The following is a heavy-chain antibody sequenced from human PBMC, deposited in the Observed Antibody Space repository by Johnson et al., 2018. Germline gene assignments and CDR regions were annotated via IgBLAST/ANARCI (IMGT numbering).Heavy chain of an antibody. V-gene: IGHV3-9*01. Sequence: NSGSIGYADSVKGRFTISRDNAKNTLYLQMNSLRAEDTAVYYCAKDTDYYDSSGYYYEYFQHWGQGTLVTVSS. CDR2: NSGSI. D-gene: IGHD3-22*01. J-gene: IGHJ1*01. CDR3: AKDTDYYDSSGYYYEYFQH.